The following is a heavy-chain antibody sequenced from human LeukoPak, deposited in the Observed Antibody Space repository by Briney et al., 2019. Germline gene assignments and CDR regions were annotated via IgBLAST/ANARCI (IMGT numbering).Heavy chain of an antibody. Sequence: ASVKVSCEASGYTFTSYDINWVRQATGQGLEWMGWMNPNSGNTGYAQKFQGRVTMTRNTSISTAYMELSSLRSEDTAVYYCASARSSSWYGNWFDPWGQGTLVTVSS. CDR3: ASARSSSWYGNWFDP. CDR1: GYTFTSYD. J-gene: IGHJ5*02. D-gene: IGHD6-13*01. CDR2: MNPNSGNT. V-gene: IGHV1-8*01.